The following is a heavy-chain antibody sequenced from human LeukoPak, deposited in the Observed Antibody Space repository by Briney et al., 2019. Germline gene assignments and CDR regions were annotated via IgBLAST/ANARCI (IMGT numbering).Heavy chain of an antibody. CDR3: AKKRYYYGSGRSTEDYFDY. CDR2: ISYDGSNK. V-gene: IGHV3-30*18. Sequence: SGGSLRLSCAASGFTFSSYGMHWVRQAPGKGLEWVAVISYDGSNKYYADSVKGRFTISRDNSKNTLYLQMNSLRAEDTAVYYCAKKRYYYGSGRSTEDYFDYWGQGTLVTVSS. J-gene: IGHJ4*02. CDR1: GFTFSSYG. D-gene: IGHD3-10*01.